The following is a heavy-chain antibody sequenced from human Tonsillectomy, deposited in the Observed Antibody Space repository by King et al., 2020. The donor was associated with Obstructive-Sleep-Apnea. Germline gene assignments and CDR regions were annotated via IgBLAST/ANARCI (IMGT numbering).Heavy chain of an antibody. CDR1: GFTFSMYD. J-gene: IGHJ6*02. Sequence: VQLVGSGGGLVQPGGSLRLSCASSGFTFSMYDRHWVRQATGKGLEWLSYIGTAGYTNYPGSVKGRFTISRDNDNNSFYLQMNSLRAGDTAVYYCARALSGYDHSSRLQDYFYYNGMDVWGQGTTVTVSS. D-gene: IGHD5-12*01. CDR3: ARALSGYDHSSRLQDYFYYNGMDV. CDR2: IGTAGYT. V-gene: IGHV3-13*04.